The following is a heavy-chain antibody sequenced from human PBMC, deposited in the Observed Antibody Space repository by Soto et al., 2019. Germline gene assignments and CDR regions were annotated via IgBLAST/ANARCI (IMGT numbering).Heavy chain of an antibody. CDR1: GDSVCSNSAA. Sequence: SHTLSLTCAISGDSVCSNSAAWNWIRQSPWRGLEWLGRTYYRSKWYNDYAVSVKSRITINPDTSKNQFSLQLNSVTPEDTAVYYCARDGIAAGHDAFDIWGQGTMVTVSS. CDR3: ARDGIAAGHDAFDI. J-gene: IGHJ3*02. D-gene: IGHD6-6*01. V-gene: IGHV6-1*01. CDR2: TYYRSKWYN.